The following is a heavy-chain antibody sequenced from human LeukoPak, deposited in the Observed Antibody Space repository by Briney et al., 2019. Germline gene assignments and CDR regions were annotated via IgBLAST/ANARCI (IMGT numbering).Heavy chain of an antibody. D-gene: IGHD3-3*01. V-gene: IGHV4-31*03. Sequence: SETLSLTCTVSGASFNSDDQYWNWIRQSPGKGLEWIGSIHPSGMLYNNPSLESRVTMSRDTSKNQFSLNLNSVTAADTAVYYCARDLGTGAFWSGPRGYYFDYWGQGTLVTVSS. J-gene: IGHJ4*02. CDR2: IHPSGML. CDR3: ARDLGTGAFWSGPRGYYFDY. CDR1: GASFNSDDQY.